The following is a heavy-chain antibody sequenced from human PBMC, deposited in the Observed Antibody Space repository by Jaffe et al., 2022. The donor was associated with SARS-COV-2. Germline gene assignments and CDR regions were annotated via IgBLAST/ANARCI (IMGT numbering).Heavy chain of an antibody. CDR2: IYYSGST. CDR3: ARQGGGSYLFDY. D-gene: IGHD1-26*01. J-gene: IGHJ4*02. Sequence: QLQLQESGPGLVKPSETLSLTCTVSGGSISSSSYYWGWIRQPPGKGLEWIGSIYYSGSTYYNPSLKSRVTISVDTSKNQFSLKLSSVTAADTAVYYCARQGGGSYLFDYWGQGTLVTVSS. CDR1: GGSISSSSYY. V-gene: IGHV4-39*01.